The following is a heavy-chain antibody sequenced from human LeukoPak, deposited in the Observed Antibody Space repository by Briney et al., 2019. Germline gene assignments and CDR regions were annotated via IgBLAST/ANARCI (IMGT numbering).Heavy chain of an antibody. CDR2: FDPEDGET. Sequence: GASVKVSCKVSGYTLTELSMHWVRQGPGKGLEWMGGFDPEDGETIYAQKFQGRVTMTEDTSTDTAYMELSSLRSEDTAVYYCATEYYYDSSGPTPLDYWGQGTLVTVSS. CDR1: GYTLTELS. D-gene: IGHD3-22*01. CDR3: ATEYYYDSSGPTPLDY. V-gene: IGHV1-24*01. J-gene: IGHJ4*02.